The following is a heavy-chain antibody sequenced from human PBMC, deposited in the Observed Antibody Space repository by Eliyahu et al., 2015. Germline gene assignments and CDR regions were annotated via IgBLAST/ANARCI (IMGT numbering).Heavy chain of an antibody. D-gene: IGHD6-13*01. CDR3: ARDRSSSSWYGMDV. CDR2: IYYSGST. J-gene: IGHJ6*02. Sequence: QVQLQESGPGLVKPSQTLSLTCTVSGGSIXSGGYYWSWIRQHPGKGLXWIGYIYYSGSTYYNPSLKSRVTISVDTSKNQFSLKLSSVTAADTAVYYCARDRSSSSWYGMDVWGQGTTVTVSS. V-gene: IGHV4-31*03. CDR1: GGSIXSGGYY.